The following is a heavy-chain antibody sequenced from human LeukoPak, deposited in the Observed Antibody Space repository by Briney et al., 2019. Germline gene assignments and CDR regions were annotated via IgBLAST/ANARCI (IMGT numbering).Heavy chain of an antibody. Sequence: GGSLRLSCAASGLTFSSYVMSWVRQAPGKGLEWVSAISGSGGSTYYADSAKGRFTISRDNSKNTLYLQMNSLRAEDTAVYYCAKTRDSSSSYFDYWGQGTLVTVSS. V-gene: IGHV3-23*01. CDR2: ISGSGGST. CDR3: AKTRDSSSSYFDY. CDR1: GLTFSSYV. D-gene: IGHD6-6*01. J-gene: IGHJ4*02.